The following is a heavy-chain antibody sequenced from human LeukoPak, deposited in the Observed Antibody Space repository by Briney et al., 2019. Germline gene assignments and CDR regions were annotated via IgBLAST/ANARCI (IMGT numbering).Heavy chain of an antibody. D-gene: IGHD6-6*01. Sequence: PXGSLRLSCAASGFTVSSNYMSWVRQAPGKGLEWVSVIYSGGSTYYADSVKGRFTISRDNSKNTLYLQMNSLRAEDTAVYYCARVDPDIAAPTYWGQGTLVTVSS. V-gene: IGHV3-53*01. CDR2: IYSGGST. CDR1: GFTVSSNY. J-gene: IGHJ4*02. CDR3: ARVDPDIAAPTY.